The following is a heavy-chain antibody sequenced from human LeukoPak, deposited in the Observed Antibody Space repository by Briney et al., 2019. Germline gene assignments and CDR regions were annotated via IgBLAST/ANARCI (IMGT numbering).Heavy chain of an antibody. CDR2: IYYSGST. V-gene: IGHV4-39*01. CDR3: TTMFYSSGRCHWFDG. J-gene: IGHJ5*02. Sequence: SETLSLPCTVSGGSISISSYFWGWIRQPPGKGLEWIGSIYYSGSTSYHPSLKSRVTISVHASMNPFSLKLGSVTAAASAMYYSTTMFYSSGRCHWFDGWGQGTPVSAS. CDR1: GGSISISSYF. D-gene: IGHD6-19*01.